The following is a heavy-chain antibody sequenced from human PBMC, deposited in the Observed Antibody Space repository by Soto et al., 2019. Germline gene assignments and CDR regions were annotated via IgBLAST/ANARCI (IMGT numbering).Heavy chain of an antibody. CDR3: VRDTCSGGSCYSGYYGMDV. CDR2: ISGSGDTK. CDR1: GFTFSSCS. D-gene: IGHD2-15*01. Sequence: PGGSLRLSCASSGFTFSSCSMNWVRQAPGKGLEWVSFISGSGDTKYYADSVKGRFTISRDNSKNTLYLQMNSLRAEDTAVYYCVRDTCSGGSCYSGYYGMDVWGQGTTVTVSS. V-gene: IGHV3-48*01. J-gene: IGHJ6*02.